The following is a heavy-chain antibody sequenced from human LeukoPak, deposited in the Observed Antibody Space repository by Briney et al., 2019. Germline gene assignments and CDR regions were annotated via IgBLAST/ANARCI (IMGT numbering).Heavy chain of an antibody. Sequence: ASVKVSCKASGYTFTSYDINWVRQATGQGLEWMGWMNPNSGNTGYAQKFQGRVTITRNTSISTAYMELSRLRSDDTAVYYCARDRAGFLEWLLAYWGQGTLVTVSS. CDR3: ARDRAGFLEWLLAY. V-gene: IGHV1-8*01. D-gene: IGHD3-3*01. J-gene: IGHJ4*02. CDR1: GYTFTSYD. CDR2: MNPNSGNT.